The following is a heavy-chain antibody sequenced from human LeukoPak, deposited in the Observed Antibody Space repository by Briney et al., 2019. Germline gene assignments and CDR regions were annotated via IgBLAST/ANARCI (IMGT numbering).Heavy chain of an antibody. CDR2: ISSSTRTI. Sequence: GGSLRLSCAVSGFTFSSYSMNWVRQAPGKGLEWLSYISSSTRTIYYADSVKSRFTISRDNAKNSLYLQMNSLRAEDTAVYYCARDVYGDYGSDYWGQGTLVTVSS. CDR3: ARDVYGDYGSDY. J-gene: IGHJ4*02. D-gene: IGHD4-17*01. V-gene: IGHV3-48*01. CDR1: GFTFSSYS.